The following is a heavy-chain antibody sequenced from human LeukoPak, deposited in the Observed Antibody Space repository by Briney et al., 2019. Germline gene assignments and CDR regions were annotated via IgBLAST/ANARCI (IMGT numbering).Heavy chain of an antibody. V-gene: IGHV4-59*01. CDR3: ARGGSGTYYHY. J-gene: IGHJ4*02. D-gene: IGHD1-26*01. CDR1: GGSITSYH. Sequence: PSESLSLTCTVSGGSITSYHYSWIRQPPGKGLEWIGYIYYSGSTNYNPSLKSRVTISVDTSKNQFSLKLSSVTAADTAVYYCARGGSGTYYHYWGQGTLVTVSS. CDR2: IYYSGST.